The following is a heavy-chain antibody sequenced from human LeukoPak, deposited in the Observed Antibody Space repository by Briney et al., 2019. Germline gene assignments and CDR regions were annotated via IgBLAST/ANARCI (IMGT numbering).Heavy chain of an antibody. J-gene: IGHJ4*02. Sequence: GGSLRLSCAASGFTFSSYAMSWVRQAPGKGLEWLSYISSSSSNMYYADSVKGRLTISRDNAENSLYLQMSSLGDDDTAVYYCASLSSSDWYGDYWGQGTLVTVSS. D-gene: IGHD6-19*01. CDR3: ASLSSSDWYGDY. V-gene: IGHV3-48*02. CDR2: ISSSSSNM. CDR1: GFTFSSYA.